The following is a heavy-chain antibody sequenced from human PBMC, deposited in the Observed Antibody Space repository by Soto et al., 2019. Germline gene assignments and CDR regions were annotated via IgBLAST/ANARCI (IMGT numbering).Heavy chain of an antibody. CDR2: GSHDGRNT. D-gene: IGHD6-19*01. Sequence: GQLVESGGGVVQPGRSLRLSCAASGFTFSDYAMHWVRQAPGKGLEWVAVGSHDGRNTHYADSVKGRFTISRASSKNTVSLEITSLRAEYTAVYYCAKGGRQWLVTSDFNYWGQGALVTVSS. CDR3: AKGGRQWLVTSDFNY. V-gene: IGHV3-30*18. J-gene: IGHJ4*02. CDR1: GFTFSDYA.